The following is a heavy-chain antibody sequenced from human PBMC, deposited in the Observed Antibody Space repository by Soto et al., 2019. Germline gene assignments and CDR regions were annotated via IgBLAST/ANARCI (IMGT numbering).Heavy chain of an antibody. CDR2: ISASGGST. CDR1: GFTFGIHA. Sequence: EVQLLESGGGLVQPGGSLRLSCAASGFTFGIHAMIWVRQAPGKGLEWVSFISASGGSTYYADSVKGRFTISRDNSKKTLYLQMKRLRGEDTAVYYCGKGSAATNYFYYATDVWGQGTTVTVSS. D-gene: IGHD2-15*01. J-gene: IGHJ6*02. CDR3: GKGSAATNYFYYATDV. V-gene: IGHV3-23*01.